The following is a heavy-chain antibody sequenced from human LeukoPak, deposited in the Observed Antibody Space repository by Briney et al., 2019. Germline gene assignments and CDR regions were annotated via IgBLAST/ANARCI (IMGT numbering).Heavy chain of an antibody. CDR3: ARHTRYSSSSRVFDY. J-gene: IGHJ4*02. CDR1: GYSFTSYW. CDR2: IYPGDSDT. V-gene: IGHV5-51*01. D-gene: IGHD6-6*01. Sequence: GESLKISCKGSGYSFTSYWIGWVRQMPRKGLEWMGIIYPGDSDTRYSPSFQGQVTISADKSISTAYLQWSSLKASDTAMYYCARHTRYSSSSRVFDYWGQGTLVTVSS.